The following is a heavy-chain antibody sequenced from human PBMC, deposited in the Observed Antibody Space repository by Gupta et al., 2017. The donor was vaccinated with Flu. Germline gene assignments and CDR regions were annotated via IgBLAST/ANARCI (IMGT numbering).Heavy chain of an antibody. D-gene: IGHD6-13*01. Sequence: EVQLVESGGALVQPGGSWSLPCSASGFTFSRSDMPWVRQPTGKGLEWGSAIGYTGTTYKADSVKGRFTISRENAKNSLYLQMNSLTVGDTAIYYCARGRGKDSSWKVGNWFDPWGQGTLVTVSS. V-gene: IGHV3-13*01. CDR3: ARGRGKDSSWKVGNWFDP. CDR1: GFTFSRSD. CDR2: IGYTGTT. J-gene: IGHJ5*02.